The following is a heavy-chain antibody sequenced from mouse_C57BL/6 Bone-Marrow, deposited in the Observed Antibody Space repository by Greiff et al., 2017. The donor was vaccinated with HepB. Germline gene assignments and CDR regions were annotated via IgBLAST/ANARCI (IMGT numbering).Heavy chain of an antibody. Sequence: QVQLQQPGAELVKPGASVKLSCKASGYTFTSYWMHWVKQRPGQGLEWIGMIHPNSGSTNYNEKFKSKATLTVDKSSSTAYMQLSSLTSEDSAVYYCARWAFYYCGSSYSFDYWGQGTTLTVSS. V-gene: IGHV1-64*01. CDR2: IHPNSGST. CDR3: ARWAFYYCGSSYSFDY. J-gene: IGHJ2*01. CDR1: GYTFTSYW. D-gene: IGHD1-1*01.